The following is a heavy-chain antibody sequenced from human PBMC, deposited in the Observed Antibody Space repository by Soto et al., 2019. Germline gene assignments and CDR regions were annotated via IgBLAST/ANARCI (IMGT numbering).Heavy chain of an antibody. CDR3: ARDSSRYNYLIGGYFDY. V-gene: IGHV3-30-3*01. Sequence: QVQLVESGGGVVQPGRSLRLSCAASGFIFSSYAMHWVRQAPGKGLEWVAVISYDGSNKYYADSVKGRFTISRDNSKNTLYLQMNSLRAEDTAVYYCARDSSRYNYLIGGYFDYWGQGTLVTVSS. CDR1: GFIFSSYA. D-gene: IGHD5-12*01. J-gene: IGHJ4*02. CDR2: ISYDGSNK.